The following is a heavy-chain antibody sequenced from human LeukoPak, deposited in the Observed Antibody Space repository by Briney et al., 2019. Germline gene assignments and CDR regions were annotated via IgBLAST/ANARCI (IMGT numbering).Heavy chain of an antibody. V-gene: IGHV1-58*02. D-gene: IGHD3-22*01. CDR2: IVVGRGDT. J-gene: IGHJ3*02. CDR3: AAGTVESYYHDSSAYYVDAFDI. Sequence: ASVKAACRASGFTFSTSAMEWVRQISQERLDWVGWIVVGRGDTKYAQKFQERVTITGDMSTSTAYMELRSLRSEDTAVYYCAAGTVESYYHDSSAYYVDAFDIWGQGSMVTVSS. CDR1: GFTFSTSA.